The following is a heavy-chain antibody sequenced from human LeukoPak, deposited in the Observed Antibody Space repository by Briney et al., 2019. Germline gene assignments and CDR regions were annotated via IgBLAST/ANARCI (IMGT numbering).Heavy chain of an antibody. CDR1: GGSISSYY. J-gene: IGHJ4*02. V-gene: IGHV4-59*01. CDR3: ARGPYGSGSYYNG. Sequence: SETLSLTCTVSGGSISSYYWSWIRQPPGKGLEWIGYIYYSGSTNYNPSLKSRVTISVDTSKNQFSLKLSSVTAADTAVYYCARGPYGSGSYYNGWGQGTLVTVSS. CDR2: IYYSGST. D-gene: IGHD3-10*01.